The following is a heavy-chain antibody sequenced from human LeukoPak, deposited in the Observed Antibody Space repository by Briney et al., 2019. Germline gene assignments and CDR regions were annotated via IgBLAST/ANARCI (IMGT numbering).Heavy chain of an antibody. CDR2: IKQDGSEK. D-gene: IGHD3-10*01. CDR3: ARDKSAGADTGSSFYY. Sequence: GGSLRLSCAASGFTFSSYWMSWVRQAPGKGLEWVANIKQDGSEKYYVDSVKGRFTISRDNAKNSLHLQMNSLRAEDTAVYYCARDKSAGADTGSSFYYWGQGALVTVSS. CDR1: GFTFSSYW. V-gene: IGHV3-7*03. J-gene: IGHJ4*02.